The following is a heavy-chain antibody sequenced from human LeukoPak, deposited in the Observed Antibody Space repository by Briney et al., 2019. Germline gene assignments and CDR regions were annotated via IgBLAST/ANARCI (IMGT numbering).Heavy chain of an antibody. CDR3: ARGDYFDP. D-gene: IGHD4-11*01. CDR1: GGSFSTYY. J-gene: IGHJ5*02. CDR2: IQIGGST. Sequence: SETLSLTCTASGGSFSTYYWNWIRQPAGKGLEWIGHIQIGGSTSYNPSLKSRVTMSLDTSKNQFSLKLSSVTAADTAVYYCARGDYFDPWGQGTLVTVSS. V-gene: IGHV4-4*07.